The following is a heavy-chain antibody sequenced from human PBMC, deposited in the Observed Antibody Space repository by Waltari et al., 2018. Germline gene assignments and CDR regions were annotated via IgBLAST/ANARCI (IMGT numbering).Heavy chain of an antibody. CDR3: ASPGIAAAGRGDDYYGMDV. CDR2: IYYSGST. J-gene: IGHJ6*02. Sequence: QLQLQESGPGLVKPSETLSLTCTVSGGSISSSSYYWGWIRQPPGKGLEWIGSIYYSGSTSYNPSLKSRVTISVDTSKNQFSLKLSSVTAADTAVYYCASPGIAAAGRGDDYYGMDVWGQGTTVTVSS. D-gene: IGHD6-13*01. CDR1: GGSISSSSYY. V-gene: IGHV4-39*07.